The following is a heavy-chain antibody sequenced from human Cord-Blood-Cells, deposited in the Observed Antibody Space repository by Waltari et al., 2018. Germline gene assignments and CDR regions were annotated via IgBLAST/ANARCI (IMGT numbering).Heavy chain of an antibody. Sequence: QVQLVQSGAEVKKPGSSVKVSCKASGGTFSSYAISWVRQAPGQGLEWMGRIIPILGIANYPQKFQGRVTITADKSTSTAYMELSSLRSEDTAVYYCARFNYSSSDAFDIWGQGTMVTVSS. CDR2: IIPILGIA. D-gene: IGHD6-6*01. V-gene: IGHV1-69*09. J-gene: IGHJ3*02. CDR1: GGTFSSYA. CDR3: ARFNYSSSDAFDI.